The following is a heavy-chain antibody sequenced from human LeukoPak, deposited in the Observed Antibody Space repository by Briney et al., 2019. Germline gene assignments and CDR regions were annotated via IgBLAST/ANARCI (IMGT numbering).Heavy chain of an antibody. J-gene: IGHJ6*02. V-gene: IGHV3-23*01. CDR3: ANTPREDYYGMDV. CDR2: ISGSGGST. Sequence: PGGSLRLSCAASGFTFSSYAMSWVRQAPGKGLEWVSVISGSGGSTYHADSVKGRFTISRDNSKNTLYLQMNSLGAEDTAVYYCANTPREDYYGMDVWGQGTTVTVSS. CDR1: GFTFSSYA. D-gene: IGHD1-26*01.